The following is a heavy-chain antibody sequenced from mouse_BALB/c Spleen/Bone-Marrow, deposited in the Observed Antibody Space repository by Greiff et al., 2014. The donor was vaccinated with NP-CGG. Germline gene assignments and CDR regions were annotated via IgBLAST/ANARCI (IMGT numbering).Heavy chain of an antibody. V-gene: IGHV14-4*02. CDR2: IDPENGDT. CDR1: GFYIKDYY. Sequence: VQLQQSGAELVRSGASVKLSCTASGFYIKDYYMHWVKQRPEQGLEWIGWIDPENGDTEYAPKFQGKATMTADTSSNTAYLQLSSLTSEDTAVYYCNRYDWYFDVWGAGTTVTVSS. CDR3: NRYDWYFDV. D-gene: IGHD2-14*01. J-gene: IGHJ1*01.